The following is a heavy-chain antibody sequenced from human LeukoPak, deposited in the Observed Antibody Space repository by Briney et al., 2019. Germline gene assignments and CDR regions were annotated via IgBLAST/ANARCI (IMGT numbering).Heavy chain of an antibody. V-gene: IGHV1-2*02. CDR1: GYTFTSYD. D-gene: IGHD6-19*01. CDR2: INPNSGGT. Sequence: ASVKVSCKASGYTFTSYDINWVRQATGQGLEWMGWINPNSGGTNYALKFQGRVTMTRDTSISTAYMELSRLRSDDTAVYYCAIKISGWYDYWGQGTLVTVSS. J-gene: IGHJ4*02. CDR3: AIKISGWYDY.